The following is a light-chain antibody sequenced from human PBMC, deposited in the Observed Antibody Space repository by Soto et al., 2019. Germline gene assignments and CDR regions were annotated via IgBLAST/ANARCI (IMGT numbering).Light chain of an antibody. CDR1: RNLLKANGYTY. V-gene: IGKV2-28*01. Sequence: DIVMTQSPLSLTVTPGEPASISCRSIRNLLKANGYTYFHWFLQKPGQSPQLLIYLGYNRAPGVPDRFSGTGSGTDFTLKISRVEAEDVGVYYCMQTLESRTFGQGTKVDIK. CDR2: LGY. J-gene: IGKJ1*01. CDR3: MQTLESRT.